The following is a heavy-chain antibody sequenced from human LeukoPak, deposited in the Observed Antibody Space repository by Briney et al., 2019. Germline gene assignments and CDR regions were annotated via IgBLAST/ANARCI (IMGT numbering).Heavy chain of an antibody. CDR3: ARGVTFGGVIVNDAFDI. CDR1: GGSISNYY. Sequence: SETLSLTCTVSGGSISNYYRSWIRQPPGKGKEWIGYISTSGSTNSNPSLKSRVTMSVDTSKNQFSLKLSSVTAADTAVYYCARGVTFGGVIVNDAFDIWGQGTMVTVSS. J-gene: IGHJ3*02. D-gene: IGHD3-16*02. CDR2: ISTSGST. V-gene: IGHV4-4*09.